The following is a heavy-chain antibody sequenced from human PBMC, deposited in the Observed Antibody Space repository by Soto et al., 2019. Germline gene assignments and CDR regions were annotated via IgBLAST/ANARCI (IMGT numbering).Heavy chain of an antibody. V-gene: IGHV4-4*07. CDR1: GGSINSYY. CDR3: ARGLGSSWYYFDS. Sequence: SETLSLTCTVSGGSINSYYWSWLRQPAGKRLEWIGRIYTDGGTNYNPSLKSRVAMSLDTSRKQFSLNLSSVTAADTAVYYCARGLGSSWYYFDSWGQGTLVTVSS. D-gene: IGHD6-13*01. J-gene: IGHJ4*02. CDR2: IYTDGGT.